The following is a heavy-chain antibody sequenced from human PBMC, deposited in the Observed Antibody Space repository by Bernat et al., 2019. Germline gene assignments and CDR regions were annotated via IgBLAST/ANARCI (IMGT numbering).Heavy chain of an antibody. CDR3: GRQYYFDY. CDR2: IRSKAYGGTP. J-gene: IGHJ4*02. Sequence: EVQLVESGGGLVQPGRSLRLSCTASGFTFGDYDVSWVRQAPGKGLEWVGFIRSKAYGGTPEYAASVKGRFTISRDDSISIAYLQMNSLKTDDTAVYYCGRQYYFDYWGQGTLVTVSS. D-gene: IGHD2/OR15-2a*01. V-gene: IGHV3-49*04. CDR1: GFTFGDYD.